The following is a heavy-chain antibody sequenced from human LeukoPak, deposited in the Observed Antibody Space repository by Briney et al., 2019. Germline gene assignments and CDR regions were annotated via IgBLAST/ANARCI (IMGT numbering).Heavy chain of an antibody. D-gene: IGHD3-10*01. V-gene: IGHV4-39*01. CDR3: ARQGEIQQGSGSYYFDW. CDR2: ASGYYGGYS. CDR1: GASITSRDFY. J-gene: IGHJ4*02. Sequence: PSETLSLTCTVSGASITSRDFYWGWFRQPPGKGVEWIGSASGYYGGYSFYNTSLESRVTISIHTSKNQFSLNLSSVTAADTAVYYCARQGEIQQGSGSYYFDWWGQGTLVIVNS.